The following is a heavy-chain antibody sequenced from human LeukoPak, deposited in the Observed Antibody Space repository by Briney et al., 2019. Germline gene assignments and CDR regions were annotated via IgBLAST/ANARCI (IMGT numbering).Heavy chain of an antibody. V-gene: IGHV4-38-2*02. D-gene: IGHD3-22*01. CDR1: GYSISSGYY. CDR3: ARARYYDSSGYQLFDY. CDR2: IYHSGST. J-gene: IGHJ4*02. Sequence: SETLSLTCTVSGYSISSGYYWGWIRQPPGKGLEWIGSIYHSGSTYYNPSLKSRVTISVDTSKNQFSLKLSSVTAADTAVYYCARARYYDSSGYQLFDYWGQGTLVTVSS.